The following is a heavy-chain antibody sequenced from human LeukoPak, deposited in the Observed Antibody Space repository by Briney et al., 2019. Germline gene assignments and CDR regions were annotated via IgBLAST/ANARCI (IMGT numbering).Heavy chain of an antibody. CDR3: ARVRYQLLEYFDY. D-gene: IGHD2-2*01. Sequence: ASVKVSCKASGYTFTSYGISWVRQAPGQGLEWMGWISGYNGNPKYAQKLQGRVTTTTDTSTSTAYMELRSLTSDDTAVYYCARVRYQLLEYFDYWGQGTLVTVSS. CDR2: ISGYNGNP. V-gene: IGHV1-18*01. CDR1: GYTFTSYG. J-gene: IGHJ4*02.